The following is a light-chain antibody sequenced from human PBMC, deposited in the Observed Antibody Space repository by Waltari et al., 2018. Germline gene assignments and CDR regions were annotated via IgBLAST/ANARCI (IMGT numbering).Light chain of an antibody. J-gene: IGLJ2*01. CDR3: AAWDDSLTGSVL. Sequence: QYVLTQPPSASGAPGQRVTTSCSGSSSNIGSTYVFWYQQLPGTAPKLLIHRKNQRPSGVPDRFSWSKSGTSASLAISGLRPEDGAVYYCAAWDDSLTGSVLFGGGTKLTVL. CDR1: SSNIGSTY. V-gene: IGLV1-47*01. CDR2: RKN.